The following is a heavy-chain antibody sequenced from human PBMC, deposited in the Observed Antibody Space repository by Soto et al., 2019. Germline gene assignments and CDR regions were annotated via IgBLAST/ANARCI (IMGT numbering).Heavy chain of an antibody. CDR2: VIPLFDTA. CDR3: ATGGHNDGDNFYNGMAV. J-gene: IGHJ6*02. Sequence: QVQVVQSGAEVKKPGSSVKVSCKVSGGIFTNNAISWVRQAPGQGLEWLGGVIPLFDTAYYAQIFRGRLRISADGATTTAYMELSGLTSADTAVYFCATGGHNDGDNFYNGMAVWGQGTTVTVS. V-gene: IGHV1-69*01. CDR1: GGIFTNNA. D-gene: IGHD2-21*02.